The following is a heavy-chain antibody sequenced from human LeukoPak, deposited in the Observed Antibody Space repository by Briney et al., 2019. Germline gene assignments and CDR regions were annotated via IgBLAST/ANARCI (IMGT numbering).Heavy chain of an antibody. J-gene: IGHJ4*02. D-gene: IGHD3-10*01. CDR1: GGSITRGGFF. Sequence: SETLSLTCTVSGGSITRGGFFWSWVRQHPGKALEWIGYINYSGTTFRNPSLQSRVSISVDTSKNRFSLNVTSMTVADTAVYFCAKDQSGGLDYWGQGILVTVSS. CDR3: AKDQSGGLDY. V-gene: IGHV4-31*03. CDR2: INYSGTT.